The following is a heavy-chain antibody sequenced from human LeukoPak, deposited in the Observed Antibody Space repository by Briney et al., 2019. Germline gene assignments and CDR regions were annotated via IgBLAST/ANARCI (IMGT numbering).Heavy chain of an antibody. CDR2: ISWNSGSM. CDR1: GFICDDYA. V-gene: IGHV3-9*01. D-gene: IGHD1-7*01. J-gene: IGHJ4*02. CDR3: AREDDWNYEDY. Sequence: GTSLRLSCAASGFICDDYAVHWVRQAPGKGLEWVSGISWNSGSMEYADSVKGRFTISRDNAKNSLYLQMNSLRAEDTAIYYCAREDDWNYEDYWGQGTLVTVSS.